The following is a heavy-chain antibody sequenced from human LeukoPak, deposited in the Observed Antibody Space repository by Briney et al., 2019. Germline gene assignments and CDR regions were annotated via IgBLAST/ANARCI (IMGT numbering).Heavy chain of an antibody. D-gene: IGHD2-8*01. CDR2: INSDGNSI. CDR3: ARGANDFDY. CDR1: GFTFSSYW. V-gene: IGHV3-74*01. Sequence: GGSLRLSCAASGFTFSSYWMHWVRQAPGKGPVWVSRINSDGNSITYADSVKGRFTISRDNAKNTLYPQMNSLRAEDTALYYCARGANDFDYWGQGTLVTVSS. J-gene: IGHJ4*02.